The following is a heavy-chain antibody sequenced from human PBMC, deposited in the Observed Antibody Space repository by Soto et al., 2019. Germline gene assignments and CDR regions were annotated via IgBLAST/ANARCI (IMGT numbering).Heavy chain of an antibody. Sequence: QVQLVQSGAEVKKPGSSVKVSCKASGGTFSSYAISWVRQAPGQGLEWMGGIIPIFGTANYAQKFQGRVTITADESTSTAYMELSSLRSEDTAVYYCARVHDYGGNSGGDYWGQGPLVTVSS. CDR2: IIPIFGTA. J-gene: IGHJ4*02. CDR1: GGTFSSYA. D-gene: IGHD4-17*01. CDR3: ARVHDYGGNSGGDY. V-gene: IGHV1-69*01.